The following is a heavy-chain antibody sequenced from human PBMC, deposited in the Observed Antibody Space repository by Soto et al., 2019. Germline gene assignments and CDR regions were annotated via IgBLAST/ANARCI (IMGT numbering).Heavy chain of an antibody. J-gene: IGHJ3*02. Sequence: GGSLRLSCAASGFTFSSYGMHWVRQAPGKGPEWVSSISSSSSYIYSADSVKGRFTISRDNAKNSLYLQMNSLRVEDTAVYYCARGGGRLLQQTMITDTFDIWGQGTMVTVSS. CDR1: GFTFSSYG. V-gene: IGHV3-21*01. D-gene: IGHD3-9*01. CDR2: ISSSSSYI. CDR3: ARGGGRLLQQTMITDTFDI.